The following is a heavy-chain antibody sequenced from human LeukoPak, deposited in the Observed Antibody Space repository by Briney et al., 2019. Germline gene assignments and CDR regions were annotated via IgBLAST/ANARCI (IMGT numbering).Heavy chain of an antibody. J-gene: IGHJ4*02. CDR2: ISYDGSNK. V-gene: IGHV3-30-3*02. CDR3: AKSPDFWSGYYNYFDY. Sequence: GGSLRLSCAASGFTFSSYAMHWVRQAPGKGLEWVAVISYDGSNKYYADSVKGRFTISRDNSKNTLYLQMNSLRAEDTAVYYCAKSPDFWSGYYNYFDYWGQGTLVTVSS. D-gene: IGHD3-3*01. CDR1: GFTFSSYA.